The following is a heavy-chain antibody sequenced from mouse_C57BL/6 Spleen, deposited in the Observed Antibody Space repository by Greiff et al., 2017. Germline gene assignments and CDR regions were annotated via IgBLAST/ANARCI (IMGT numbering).Heavy chain of an antibody. J-gene: IGHJ1*03. V-gene: IGHV3-8*01. Sequence: EVKLMESGPGLAKPSQTLSLTCSVTGYSITSDYWNWIRKFPGNKLEYMGYISYSGSTYYNPSLKSRISITRDTSKNQYYLQLNSVTTEDTATYYCARWGNYYGSSYWYFDVWGTGTTVTVSS. CDR2: ISYSGST. D-gene: IGHD1-1*01. CDR1: GYSITSDY. CDR3: ARWGNYYGSSYWYFDV.